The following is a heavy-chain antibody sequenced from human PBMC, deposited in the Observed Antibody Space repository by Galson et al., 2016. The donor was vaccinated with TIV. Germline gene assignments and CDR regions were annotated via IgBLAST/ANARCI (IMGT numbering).Heavy chain of an antibody. CDR2: ISDGGNT. V-gene: IGHV3-66*02. D-gene: IGHD2-15*01. J-gene: IGHJ6*02. Sequence: LRLSCAASGLSVSINYMTWVRQAPGKGLEWVSLISDGGNTYYPDSVKGRFTISRDNSKNTLYLQMNSLRVEDTAVYYCARDRVVDATYYYYYYGMGVWGQGTAVTVSS. CDR3: ARDRVVDATYYYYYYGMGV. CDR1: GLSVSINY.